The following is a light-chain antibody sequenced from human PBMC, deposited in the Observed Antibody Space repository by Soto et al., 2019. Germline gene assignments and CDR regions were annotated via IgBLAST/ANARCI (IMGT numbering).Light chain of an antibody. CDR2: GAS. J-gene: IGKJ4*01. Sequence: EKVMTQSPATLSVSPGERATLSRRASQNVNSNLVWYQQKPGQAPRLLIYGASTRATGIPARFSGSASGTEFTLTISSLQSEDFAVYYCQQCDDWPLTFGGGTKVEIK. V-gene: IGKV3-15*01. CDR3: QQCDDWPLT. CDR1: QNVNSN.